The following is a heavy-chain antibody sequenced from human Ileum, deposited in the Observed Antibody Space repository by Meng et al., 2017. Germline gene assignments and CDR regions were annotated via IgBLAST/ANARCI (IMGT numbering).Heavy chain of an antibody. CDR1: GYTFTSTNYG. CDR2: VSTYNDDT. D-gene: IGHD4-17*01. V-gene: IGHV1-18*01. Sequence: QVQLGQSGAEVKKPGASVQVSCKASGYTFTSTNYGISWMRQAPGQGLEWMGWVSTYNDDTNHVQKFQDRVTMTTDTSTSTVYMELRSLRSDDTAVYYCARDQIGDYVWDYWGQGTLVTVSS. CDR3: ARDQIGDYVWDY. J-gene: IGHJ4*02.